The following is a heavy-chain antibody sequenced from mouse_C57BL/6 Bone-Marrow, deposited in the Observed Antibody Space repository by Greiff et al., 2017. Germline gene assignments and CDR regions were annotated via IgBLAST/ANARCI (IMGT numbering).Heavy chain of an antibody. CDR2: ISNGGGST. J-gene: IGHJ3*01. V-gene: IGHV5-12*01. Sequence: EVMLVESGGGLVQPGGSLKLSCAASGFTFSDYYMYWVRQTPEKRLEWVAYISNGGGSTYYPDTVKGRFTISRDNAKNTLYLQMSRLKSEDTAMYYCASLLGAYWGQGTLVTVSA. CDR1: GFTFSDYY. CDR3: ASLLGAY. D-gene: IGHD4-1*01.